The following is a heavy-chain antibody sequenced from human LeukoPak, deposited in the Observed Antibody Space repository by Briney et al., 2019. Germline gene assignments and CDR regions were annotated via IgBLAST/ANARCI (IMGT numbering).Heavy chain of an antibody. V-gene: IGHV4-61*01. J-gene: IGHJ4*02. CDR1: GGSISSGSYY. D-gene: IGHD2-2*01. CDR2: IHHSAGT. CDR3: AKDLGSNPGY. Sequence: SETLSLTCTVSGGSISSGSYYWSWIRQPPGKGLEWIGEIHHSAGTNYNPSLRSRVTMSIDKSKDQFSLNLNSVTAADTALYFCAKDLGSNPGYWGQGTLVIVSS.